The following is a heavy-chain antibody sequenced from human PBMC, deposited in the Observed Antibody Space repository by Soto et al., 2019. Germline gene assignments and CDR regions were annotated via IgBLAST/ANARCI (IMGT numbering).Heavy chain of an antibody. D-gene: IGHD3-3*01. CDR2: IRNGRSKK. CDR1: GFTFSSYG. CDR3: WSGYPMGGNDY. Sequence: SLRLSCAASGFTFSSYGMHWVRQAPGKGLEWVSSIRNGRSKKYYADSVKGRFTISRDNAKNSLYLQMNSLRAEDTAVYYCWSGYPMGGNDYGGQGTLVTVSS. J-gene: IGHJ4*02. V-gene: IGHV3-33*03.